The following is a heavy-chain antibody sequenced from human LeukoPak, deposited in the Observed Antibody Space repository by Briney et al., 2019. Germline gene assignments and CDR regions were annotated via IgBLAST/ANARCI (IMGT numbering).Heavy chain of an antibody. J-gene: IGHJ4*02. CDR2: ISSNGGST. Sequence: GGSQRLSCAASGFTFSSYAMHWVRQAPGKGLEYVSAISSNGGSTYYANSVKGRFTISRDNSKNTLYLQMNSLRAEDTAVYYCAKGDSGGTDYWGQGTLVTVSS. D-gene: IGHD6-19*01. V-gene: IGHV3-64*01. CDR3: AKGDSGGTDY. CDR1: GFTFSSYA.